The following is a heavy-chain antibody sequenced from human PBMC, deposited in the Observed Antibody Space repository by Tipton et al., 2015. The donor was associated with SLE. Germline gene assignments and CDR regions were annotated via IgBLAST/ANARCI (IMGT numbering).Heavy chain of an antibody. CDR2: IHYSGRT. CDR3: ARGQGYPYFDY. J-gene: IGHJ4*02. V-gene: IGHV4-31*03. Sequence: TLSLTCTVSGDSISSDGYYWAWIRQHPGKGLEWLGYIHYSGRTHYNTSLQSRLTMSVDTSKNQFSLNLNSVAAADTAVYFCARGQGYPYFDYWGQGALVTVSS. D-gene: IGHD5-12*01. CDR1: GDSISSDGYY.